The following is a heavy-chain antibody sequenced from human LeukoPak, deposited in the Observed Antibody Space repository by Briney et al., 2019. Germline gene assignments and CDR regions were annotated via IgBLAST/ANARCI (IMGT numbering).Heavy chain of an antibody. D-gene: IGHD6-13*01. CDR1: GGSFSSYQ. J-gene: IGHJ4*02. CDR2: IYYSGSS. CDR3: ARGGGEDGSWGHYSDY. V-gene: IGHV4-59*01. Sequence: SSATLSLTCTVSGGSFSSYQWSWIRQPPGKGLEWIGYIYYSGSSIYNPSLRSRVTISVDTSKNQFSLKLSSVTAADTAVYYCARGGGEDGSWGHYSDYWGQGILVTVSS.